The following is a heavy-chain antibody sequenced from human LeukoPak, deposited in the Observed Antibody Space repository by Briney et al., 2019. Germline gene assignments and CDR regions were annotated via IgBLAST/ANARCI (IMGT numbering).Heavy chain of an antibody. CDR2: MNPNSGNR. J-gene: IGHJ4*02. Sequence: GASVKVSCKASGYTFSSYDINWVRQATGQGLEWMGWMNPNSGNRGYAQKFQGRVTITRNTSISTAYMELSNLRSEDTAVYYCARGLKGLDYWGQGTLVTVSS. CDR1: GYTFSSYD. CDR3: ARGLKGLDY. V-gene: IGHV1-8*01.